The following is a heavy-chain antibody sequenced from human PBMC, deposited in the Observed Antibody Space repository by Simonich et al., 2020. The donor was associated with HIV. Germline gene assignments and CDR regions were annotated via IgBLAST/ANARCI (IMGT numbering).Heavy chain of an antibody. CDR3: ARSSSPLLHSIDY. Sequence: QVQLVQSGAEVKKPGASVKVSCKASGYTFDSYDINWVRKATGQGVEWMGWMNPNSGNTGYAKKFQGRVTMTRNTSISTAYMELSSLRSEDTAVYYCARSSSPLLHSIDYWGQGTLVTVSS. D-gene: IGHD6-6*01. J-gene: IGHJ4*02. CDR2: MNPNSGNT. V-gene: IGHV1-8*01. CDR1: GYTFDSYD.